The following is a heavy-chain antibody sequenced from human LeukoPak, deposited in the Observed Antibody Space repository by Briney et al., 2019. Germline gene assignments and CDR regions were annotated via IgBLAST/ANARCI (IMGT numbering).Heavy chain of an antibody. CDR1: GYTFTSYY. J-gene: IGHJ4*02. D-gene: IGHD2-8*02. CDR3: ARAQLAGGPPTDY. Sequence: ASVKVSCKASGYTFTSYYMHWVRQAPGQGLEWMGIINPSGGSTSYAQKFQGRATMTRDTFTSTVNMELSSLRSEDTAVYYCARAQLAGGPPTDYWGQGTLVTVSS. CDR2: INPSGGST. V-gene: IGHV1-46*03.